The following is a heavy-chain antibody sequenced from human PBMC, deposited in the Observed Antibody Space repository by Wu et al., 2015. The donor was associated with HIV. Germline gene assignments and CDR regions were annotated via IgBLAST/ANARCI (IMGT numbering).Heavy chain of an antibody. V-gene: IGHV1-2*02. CDR1: GYTFTGYY. D-gene: IGHD2-21*01. CDR2: INPNTGGT. J-gene: IGHJ4*02. Sequence: QVQLVQSGAEVKKPGSSVKVSCKASGYTFTGYYMHWVRQAPGQGLEWMGWINPNTGGTHSAQKFQGRVTMTRDMPISTAYMELSSLRYDDTAVYYCVRGKSCCGGRRYCNGADCFNWDFEYVGSGDPRHRL. CDR3: VRGKSCCGGRRYCNGADCFNWDFEY.